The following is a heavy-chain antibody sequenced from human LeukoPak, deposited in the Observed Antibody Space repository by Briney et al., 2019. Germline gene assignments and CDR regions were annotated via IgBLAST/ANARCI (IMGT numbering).Heavy chain of an antibody. CDR1: GGSISSGSYY. CDR3: ARGGPAFDY. J-gene: IGHJ4*02. V-gene: IGHV4-61*02. CDR2: IYTSGST. Sequence: SQTLSLTCTVSGGSISSGSYYWSWIRQPAGKGLEWIGRIYTSGSTNYNPSLKSRVTMSVDRSKNQFSLKLSSVTAADTAVYYCARGGPAFDYWGQGTLVTVSS. D-gene: IGHD1-14*01.